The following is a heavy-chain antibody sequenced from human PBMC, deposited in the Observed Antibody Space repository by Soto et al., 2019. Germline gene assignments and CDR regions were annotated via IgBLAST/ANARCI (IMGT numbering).Heavy chain of an antibody. CDR3: HYESFYHNWFDP. V-gene: IGHV3-15*07. J-gene: IGHJ5*02. CDR1: GFTFSNDW. CDR2: SKSKTDGGAT. Sequence: EVQLVESGGGLVKPGGSLTVSCAASGFTFSNDWMNWVRQAPGKGQEWVGRSKSKTDGGATEYAAPVKGRFTISRDDSNNTLDLQMSSLKTEDTAGYYSHYESFYHNWFDPWGQGTLVTVS. D-gene: IGHD3-3*01.